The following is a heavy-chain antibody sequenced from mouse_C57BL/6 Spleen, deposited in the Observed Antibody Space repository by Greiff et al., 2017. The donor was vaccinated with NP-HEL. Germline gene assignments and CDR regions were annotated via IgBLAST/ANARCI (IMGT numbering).Heavy chain of an antibody. J-gene: IGHJ2*01. V-gene: IGHV1-19*01. CDR1: GYTFTDYY. Sequence: EVQLQQSGPVLVKPGASVKMSCKASGYTFTDYYMNWVKQSHGKSLEWIGVINPYNGGTSYNQKFTGKATLTVDKSSSTAYMELNSLTSEDSAVYYCARRPLYGSNFDYWGQGTTLTVSS. CDR2: INPYNGGT. D-gene: IGHD1-1*01. CDR3: ARRPLYGSNFDY.